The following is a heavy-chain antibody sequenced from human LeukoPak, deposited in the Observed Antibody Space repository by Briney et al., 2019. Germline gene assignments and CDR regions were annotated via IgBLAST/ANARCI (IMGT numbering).Heavy chain of an antibody. CDR2: IIPIFGTA. V-gene: IGHV1-69*05. CDR3: ARSRLQQLAYYHYYYMDV. CDR1: GGTFSSYA. J-gene: IGHJ6*03. D-gene: IGHD6-13*01. Sequence: ASVKVSCKASGGTFSSYAISWVRQAPGQGLEWMGGIIPIFGTANYAQKFQGRVTITTDESTSTAYMELSSLRSEDTAVYYCARSRLQQLAYYHYYYMDVWGKGTTVTVSS.